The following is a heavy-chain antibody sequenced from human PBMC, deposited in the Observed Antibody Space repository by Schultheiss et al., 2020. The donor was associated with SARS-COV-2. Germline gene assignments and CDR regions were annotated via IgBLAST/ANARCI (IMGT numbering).Heavy chain of an antibody. V-gene: IGHV3-30*18. J-gene: IGHJ4*02. Sequence: GGSLRLSCAASGFTFSSYAMSWVRQAPGKGLEWVAVISYDGSNKYYADSVKGRFTISRDNSKNTLYLQMNSLRAEDTAVYYCAKDTLGDSGWGQGTLVTVSS. CDR3: AKDTLGDSG. CDR2: ISYDGSNK. CDR1: GFTFSSYA. D-gene: IGHD6-19*01.